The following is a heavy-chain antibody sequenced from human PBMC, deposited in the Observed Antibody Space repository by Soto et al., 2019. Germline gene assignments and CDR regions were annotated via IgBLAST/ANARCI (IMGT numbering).Heavy chain of an antibody. V-gene: IGHV4-59*08. CDR3: ARGGWRLIDN. CDR2: IYYSGST. D-gene: IGHD2-21*02. J-gene: IGHJ4*02. Sequence: QVQLQESGPGLVKPSETLSLTCTVSGGSISNYYWSWIRQPPGKGLEWIAYIYYSGSTNYNPSLKSRVTISVDTSKNQSSLKLSSVTAADTAVYYCARGGWRLIDNWGQGTRVTVSS. CDR1: GGSISNYY.